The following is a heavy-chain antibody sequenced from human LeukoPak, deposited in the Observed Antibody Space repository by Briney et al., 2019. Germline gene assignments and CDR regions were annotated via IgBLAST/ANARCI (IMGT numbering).Heavy chain of an antibody. CDR3: ASSSPQGRGCCSSTSCYTYDY. CDR1: GGTFSSYA. V-gene: IGHV1-69*05. CDR2: IIPIFGTA. Sequence: SVKVSCKASGGTFSSYAISWVRQAPGQGLEWMGGIIPIFGTANYAQKFQGRVTITTDESTSTAYMELSSLRSEDTAVYYCASSSPQGRGCCSSTSCYTYDYWGQGTLVIVS. D-gene: IGHD2-2*02. J-gene: IGHJ4*02.